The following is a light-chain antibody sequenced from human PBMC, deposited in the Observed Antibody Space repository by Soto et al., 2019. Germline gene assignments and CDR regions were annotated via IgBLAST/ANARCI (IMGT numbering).Light chain of an antibody. CDR1: QSVRTNY. CDR2: GAF. V-gene: IGKV3-20*01. Sequence: EIVLTQSPVTLSLSTLEVATLSFRASQSVRTNYLAWYQQKRGQAPWLLIYGAFNRAGGVPDRFSGSGSGTDFTLTISRLEPEDFAVYYCQQYGSSPRTFGQGTKVDIK. J-gene: IGKJ1*01. CDR3: QQYGSSPRT.